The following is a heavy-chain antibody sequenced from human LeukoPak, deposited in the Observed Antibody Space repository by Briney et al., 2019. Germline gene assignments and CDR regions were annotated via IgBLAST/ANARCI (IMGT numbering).Heavy chain of an antibody. CDR3: ARGGYSSQGEPIDY. D-gene: IGHD6-13*01. Sequence: SETLSLTCTVAGGSISSNYRSWVRQPPGEGRGWVGYIYYSGSTNYNPSLKSRVTISVDTSKNQFSLKLSSVTAADTAVYYCARGGYSSQGEPIDYWGQGTLVTVSS. V-gene: IGHV4-59*01. CDR1: GGSISSNY. J-gene: IGHJ4*02. CDR2: IYYSGST.